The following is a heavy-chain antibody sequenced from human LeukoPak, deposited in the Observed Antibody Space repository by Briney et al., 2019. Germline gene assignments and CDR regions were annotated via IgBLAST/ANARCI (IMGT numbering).Heavy chain of an antibody. CDR3: ARRWELLGLYAFDI. D-gene: IGHD1-26*01. V-gene: IGHV3-64*01. J-gene: IGHJ3*02. Sequence: PGGSLRLSCAASGFTFSSYAMHWVRQAPGKGLEYVSAISSNGGSTYYANSVKGRFTISRDNSKNTLYLQMGSLRAEDMAVYYCARRWELLGLYAFDIWGQGTMVTVSS. CDR1: GFTFSSYA. CDR2: ISSNGGST.